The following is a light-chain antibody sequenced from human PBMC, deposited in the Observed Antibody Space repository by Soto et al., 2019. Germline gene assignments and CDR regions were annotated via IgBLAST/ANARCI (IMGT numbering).Light chain of an antibody. Sequence: EIVMTQSPASLSVSPGERATLSCRASQSVGSNLAWYQQKPGQSPRLLIYGASTRATGIPARFSGSGSGTEFTLTISSLQSEDFEVYYCQQYNNWSPLTFGGGTKMEIK. CDR1: QSVGSN. CDR2: GAS. CDR3: QQYNNWSPLT. V-gene: IGKV3-15*01. J-gene: IGKJ4*01.